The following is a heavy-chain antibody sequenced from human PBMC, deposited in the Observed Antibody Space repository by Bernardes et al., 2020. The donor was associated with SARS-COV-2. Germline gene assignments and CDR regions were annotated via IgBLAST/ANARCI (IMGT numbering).Heavy chain of an antibody. D-gene: IGHD4-4*01. J-gene: IGHJ5*01. CDR1: GGSFSGYF. V-gene: IGHV4-34*01. Sequence: SETLSLTCAVYGGSFSGYFWSWIRQPPGKGLEWIGEINHSGSTNYNPSLKSRVTISADTSKNQFSLTLTSVTAADTAVYYCARVVHSKSPRSPSSLSLRRIPTFESWGQGILVTVSS. CDR2: INHSGST. CDR3: ARVVHSKSPRSPSSLSLRRIPTFES.